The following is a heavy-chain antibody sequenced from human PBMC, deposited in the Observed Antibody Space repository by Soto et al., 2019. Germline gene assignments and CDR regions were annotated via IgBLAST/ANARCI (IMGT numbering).Heavy chain of an antibody. J-gene: IGHJ6*02. CDR1: GGSFSGYS. Sequence: SSETLSLTCAVYGGSFSGYSWTWLRQPPGKGLEWIGEINHSGTTDYNPALKSRVTMSVDTSKNQFSLRVTSVTAADTAVYYCARARFDYWSHIYYGLVVWCQGNTVTVSS. CDR3: ARARFDYWSHIYYGLVV. V-gene: IGHV4-34*01. CDR2: INHSGTT. D-gene: IGHD3-3*01.